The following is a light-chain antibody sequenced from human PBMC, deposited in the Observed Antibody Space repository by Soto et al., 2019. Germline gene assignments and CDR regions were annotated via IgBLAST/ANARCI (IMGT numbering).Light chain of an antibody. CDR3: QHRSTSFP. J-gene: IGKJ3*01. CDR2: DAS. V-gene: IGKV3-11*01. CDR1: QSVGTD. Sequence: VLTQSPATLSLSPGERATLSCRASQSVGTDLAWYQQKPGQAPRLLIFDASKRAAAFPARFSGSGSGTDFTPTISSLEPEDFAVYYCQHRSTSFPFGPGTKVEIK.